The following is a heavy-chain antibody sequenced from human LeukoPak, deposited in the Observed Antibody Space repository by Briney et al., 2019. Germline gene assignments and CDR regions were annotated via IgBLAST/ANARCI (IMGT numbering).Heavy chain of an antibody. J-gene: IGHJ5*02. CDR2: INPNSGGT. CDR3: ARARSQYSSSWYANWFDP. Sequence: GASVKVSCKASGYTFTGYYMHWVRQAPGQGLEWMGWINPNSGGTNYAQKFQGWVAMTRDTSISTAYMDLSRLRSDDTAVYYCARARSQYSSSWYANWFDPWGQGTLVTVSS. D-gene: IGHD6-13*01. V-gene: IGHV1-2*04. CDR1: GYTFTGYY.